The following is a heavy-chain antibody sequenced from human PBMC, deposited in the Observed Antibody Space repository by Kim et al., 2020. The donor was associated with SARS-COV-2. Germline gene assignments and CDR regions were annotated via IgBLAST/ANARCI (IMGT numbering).Heavy chain of an antibody. CDR2: LSHSSLYM. Sequence: GGSLRLSCEASGFDFSVYSMNWVRLVPGKGLEWVATLSHSSLYMYYTDSVKGRFTISRDNAKNSLYLQMDRLTVDDTGVYYCARLDDSSSSSYSWFGPWG. CDR3: ARLDDSSSSSYSWFGP. CDR1: GFDFSVYS. J-gene: IGHJ5*02. D-gene: IGHD6-6*01. V-gene: IGHV3-21*01.